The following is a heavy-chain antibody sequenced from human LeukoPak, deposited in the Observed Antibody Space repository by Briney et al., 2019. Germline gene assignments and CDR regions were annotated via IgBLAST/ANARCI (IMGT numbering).Heavy chain of an antibody. CDR2: ISSSSSYI. CDR1: GFTFSSYS. Sequence: PGGSLRLSCAASGFTFSSYSMNWVRQAPGKGLEWVSSISSSSSYIYYADSVKGRFTISRDNAKNSLYLQMNSLRAEDTAVYYCAREWWKTGHDAFDIWGQGTMVTVSS. V-gene: IGHV3-21*01. CDR3: AREWWKTGHDAFDI. J-gene: IGHJ3*02. D-gene: IGHD2-15*01.